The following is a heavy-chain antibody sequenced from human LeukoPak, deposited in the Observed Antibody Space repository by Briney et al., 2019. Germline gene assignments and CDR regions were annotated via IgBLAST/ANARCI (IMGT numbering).Heavy chain of an antibody. D-gene: IGHD6-13*01. J-gene: IGHJ6*02. V-gene: IGHV4-34*01. CDR3: ARGRITAAGYYYYYGMDV. Sequence: SETLSLTCTVSGGSISTYYWNWIRKPPGKGLEWIGEINHSGSTNYNPSLKSRVTISVDTSENQFSLKLSSVTAADTAVYYCARGRITAAGYYYYYGMDVWGQGTTVTVSS. CDR2: INHSGST. CDR1: GGSISTYY.